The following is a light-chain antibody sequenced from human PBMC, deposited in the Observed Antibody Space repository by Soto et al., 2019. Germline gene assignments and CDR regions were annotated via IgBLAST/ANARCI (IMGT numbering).Light chain of an antibody. V-gene: IGKV1-27*01. CDR2: ATS. Sequence: DIQLTQSPSSLSASVGDRVTITCRASQAISSYLAWYQQKPGKVPELLIYATSTLQSGAPSRFSGSASGTDFTLTIRSLPAEDVATYYCQKYTHAPTFGGGTKVEIK. CDR1: QAISSY. CDR3: QKYTHAPT. J-gene: IGKJ4*01.